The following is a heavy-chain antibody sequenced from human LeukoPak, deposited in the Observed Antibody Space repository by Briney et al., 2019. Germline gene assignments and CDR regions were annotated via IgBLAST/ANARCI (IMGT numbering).Heavy chain of an antibody. D-gene: IGHD6-6*01. CDR1: GGFISSNSYY. CDR2: IYYSGST. V-gene: IGHV4-39*01. Sequence: SETLSLTCAVSGGFISSNSYYWGWIRQPPGKGLEWIGSIYYSGSTYYNPSLKSRVTISVDTSKNQFSLKLSSVTAADTAVYYCARAMSIAARLQTIFDYWGQGTLVTVSS. CDR3: ARAMSIAARLQTIFDY. J-gene: IGHJ4*02.